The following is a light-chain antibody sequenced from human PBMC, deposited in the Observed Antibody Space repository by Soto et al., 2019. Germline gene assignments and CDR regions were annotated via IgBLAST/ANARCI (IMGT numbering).Light chain of an antibody. Sequence: SQSSRRWLAWYQQKPGKAPNLLIYDASSLQGGVPSRFSGSGSGTEFTLTIFSLQPDDFATYYCQQYNSYAITFGQGTRLEIK. CDR3: QQYNSYAIT. V-gene: IGKV1-5*01. J-gene: IGKJ5*01. CDR1: QSSRRW. CDR2: DAS.